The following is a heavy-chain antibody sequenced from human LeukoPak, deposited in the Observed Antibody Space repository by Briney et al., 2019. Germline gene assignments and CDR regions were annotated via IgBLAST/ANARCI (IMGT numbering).Heavy chain of an antibody. Sequence: GASVKVSCKASGYTFTGYYMHWVRQAPGQGLEWMGWINPNSGGTNYAQKCQGRVTMTRDTSISTAYMELWSLRSDDTAVYYCARDLDSSGYYRSDAFDIWGQGTMVAFSS. CDR3: ARDLDSSGYYRSDAFDI. V-gene: IGHV1-2*02. J-gene: IGHJ3*02. CDR2: INPNSGGT. CDR1: GYTFTGYY. D-gene: IGHD3-22*01.